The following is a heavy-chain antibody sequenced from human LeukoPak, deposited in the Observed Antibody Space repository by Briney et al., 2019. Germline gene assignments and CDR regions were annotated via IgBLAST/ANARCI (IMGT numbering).Heavy chain of an antibody. Sequence: ASVKVSCKASGYTFTSYYMHWVRQAPGQGLEWMGIINPSGGSTSYAQKFQGRVTMTRDTYTSTVYMELISLRPEDTAVYYCARPNFYNSRRGYFDYWGQGTLVTVSS. V-gene: IGHV1-46*01. CDR2: INPSGGST. D-gene: IGHD2/OR15-2a*01. J-gene: IGHJ4*02. CDR1: GYTFTSYY. CDR3: ARPNFYNSRRGYFDY.